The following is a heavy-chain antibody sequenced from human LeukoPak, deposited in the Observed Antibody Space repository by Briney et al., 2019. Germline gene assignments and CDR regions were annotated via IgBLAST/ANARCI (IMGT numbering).Heavy chain of an antibody. J-gene: IGHJ4*02. CDR1: GGSISSGGYY. CDR3: ARLRHNGYSYGYVDY. D-gene: IGHD5-18*01. CDR2: IYYSGST. V-gene: IGHV4-31*03. Sequence: SETLSLTCTVSGGSISSGGYYWSWIRQHPGKGLEWIGYIYYSGSTYHNPSLRSRITISLDTSKNQFSLKLSSVIAADTAVYYCARLRHNGYSYGYVDYWGQGTLVTVSS.